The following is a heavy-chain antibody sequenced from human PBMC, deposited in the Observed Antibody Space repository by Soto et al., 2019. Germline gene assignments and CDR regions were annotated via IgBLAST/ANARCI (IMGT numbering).Heavy chain of an antibody. CDR1: GFTFSSSG. CDR2: IWYDGTNK. CDR3: ATFDQGDY. Sequence: QVQLVESGGGVVQPGRSLRLSCEASGFTFSSSGMHWVRQAPGKGLEWVAVIWYDGTNKYYADSVKGRFTISRDNSKNTLYLQMNSLRAEDTAVYYCATFDQGDYWGQGTLVTVSS. J-gene: IGHJ4*02. V-gene: IGHV3-33*01. D-gene: IGHD3-16*01.